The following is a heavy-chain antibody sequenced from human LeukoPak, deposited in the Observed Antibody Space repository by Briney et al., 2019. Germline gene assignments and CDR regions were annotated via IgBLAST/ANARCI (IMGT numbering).Heavy chain of an antibody. CDR3: ARQAVKYSSSSFDY. J-gene: IGHJ4*02. Sequence: GESLKISCKGSGYSFTSYWIGWVRQMPGKGLEWMGIIYPGDSDTRYSPSFQGQVTISPDKSISTAYVQWSSLKASDTAMYYCARQAVKYSSSSFDYWGQGTLVTVSS. CDR1: GYSFTSYW. V-gene: IGHV5-51*01. D-gene: IGHD6-6*01. CDR2: IYPGDSDT.